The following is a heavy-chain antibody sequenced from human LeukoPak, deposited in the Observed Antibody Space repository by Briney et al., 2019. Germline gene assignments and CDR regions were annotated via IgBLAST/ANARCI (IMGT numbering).Heavy chain of an antibody. CDR1: GGSISSYY. Sequence: TSETLSLTCTVSGGSISSYYWSWIRQPPGKGLEWIGYIYSSGSTNYNPSLKSRIAISVDTSKNQFSLKLSSVTAADTAVYYCARFAYCGGHCWYYFDYWGQGSLVTVSS. CDR3: ARFAYCGGHCWYYFDY. J-gene: IGHJ4*02. CDR2: IYSSGST. V-gene: IGHV4-59*01. D-gene: IGHD2-21*02.